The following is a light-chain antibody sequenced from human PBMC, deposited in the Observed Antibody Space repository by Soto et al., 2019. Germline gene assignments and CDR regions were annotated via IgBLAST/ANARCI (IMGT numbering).Light chain of an antibody. J-gene: IGKJ5*01. CDR3: MQSTQLPPT. Sequence: DVVMTHTPLSLSVAPGQPASISCKSSQSLLHITGETFLFWYLQKTGQSPQLLIYEVSTRVSGVPDRFSGSGSGTDFTLEISRVETDDVGIYYCMQSTQLPPTFGQGTRLESK. V-gene: IGKV2D-29*02. CDR1: QSLLHITGETF. CDR2: EVS.